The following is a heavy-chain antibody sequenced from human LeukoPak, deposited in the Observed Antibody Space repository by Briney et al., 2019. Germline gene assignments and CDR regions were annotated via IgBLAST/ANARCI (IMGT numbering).Heavy chain of an antibody. D-gene: IGHD6-19*01. V-gene: IGHV3-23*01. CDR3: AKGLSSGWYEVDF. J-gene: IGHJ4*02. CDR2: ISGSSGST. CDR1: GFTFSGHV. Sequence: PGGSLRLSCAASGFTFSGHVMNWVRQPPGKGLEWVSAISGSSGSTYYADSVKGRFTISRDNSKNTLYVQMNSLRVEDTAVYYCAKGLSSGWYEVDFWPQGPLVTVSS.